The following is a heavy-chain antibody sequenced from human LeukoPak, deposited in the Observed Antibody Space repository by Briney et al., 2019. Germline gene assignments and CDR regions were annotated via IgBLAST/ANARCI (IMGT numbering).Heavy chain of an antibody. CDR1: GGSISSYY. Sequence: SETLSLTCTVSGGSISSYYWSWIRQPPGKGLEWIGYIYYSGSTNYNPSLKSRVTISVDTSKNQFSLKLSSVTAADTAVYYCASSPGYVFYYGMDVWGQGTTVTVSS. CDR2: IYYSGST. D-gene: IGHD3-16*01. J-gene: IGHJ6*02. V-gene: IGHV4-59*01. CDR3: ASSPGYVFYYGMDV.